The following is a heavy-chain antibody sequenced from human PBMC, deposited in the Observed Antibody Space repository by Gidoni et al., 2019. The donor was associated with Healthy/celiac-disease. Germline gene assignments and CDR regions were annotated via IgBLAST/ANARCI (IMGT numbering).Heavy chain of an antibody. CDR3: AEPNWGYDTSGYYWGYYFDY. CDR2: ISYDGSHT. J-gene: IGHJ4*02. CDR1: GFTFCSYG. Sequence: QVQLVESGGGVVQPGRSLRLSCAASGFTFCSYGMHWVRQAPGKGLEWVAVISYDGSHTYYADSVKGRFTISRDNSKNTLYLQMNGLRAEDTAVYYWAEPNWGYDTSGYYWGYYFDYWGQGTLVTVSS. D-gene: IGHD3-22*01. V-gene: IGHV3-30*18.